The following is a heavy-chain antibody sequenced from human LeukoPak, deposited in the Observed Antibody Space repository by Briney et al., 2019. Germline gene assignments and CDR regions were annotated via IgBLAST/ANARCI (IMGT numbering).Heavy chain of an antibody. D-gene: IGHD3-3*01. CDR1: GFKFTSYA. CDR3: ARDPFGAAHNWFDP. CDR2: ISDDGKYI. V-gene: IGHV3-21*04. J-gene: IGHJ5*02. Sequence: PWGSLRLSCAAYGFKFTSYATNWLRQAPGKGPEWISSISDDGKYIYYADSMRGRFTISRDDANNSLSLQMNNLRAEDTALYHCARDPFGAAHNWFDPWGQGTLVIVSS.